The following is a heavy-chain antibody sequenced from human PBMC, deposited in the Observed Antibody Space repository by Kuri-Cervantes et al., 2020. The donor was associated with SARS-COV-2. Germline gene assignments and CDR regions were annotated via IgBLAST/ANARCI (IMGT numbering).Heavy chain of an antibody. J-gene: IGHJ5*02. CDR1: GDSISSVDYS. D-gene: IGHD2-21*02. V-gene: IGHV4-30-2*01. CDR2: IYRDGKT. CDR3: ARLIHVAAVPDP. Sequence: SQTLSLTCAVSGDSISSVDYSRSWIRQPPGKGLEWIGYIYRDGKTYYSPSLTSRVTISVDRSKNQFFLQLTSVTAADTAVHYCARLIHVAAVPDPWGQGTLVTVSS.